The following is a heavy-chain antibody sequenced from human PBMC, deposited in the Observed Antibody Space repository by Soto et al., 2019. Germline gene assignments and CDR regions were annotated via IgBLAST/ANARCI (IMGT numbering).Heavy chain of an antibody. V-gene: IGHV1-18*01. Sequence: QVQLVQSGAEVKKPGASVKVSCKASGYTFTSYGISWVRQAPGQGLEWMGWISAYNGNTNYAQKLQGRVTMTTDTSTSTAYVELRSLRSDDTAVYYCARANRGGSYYRYYYYGMDVWGQGTTVTVSS. CDR1: GYTFTSYG. CDR3: ARANRGGSYYRYYYYGMDV. D-gene: IGHD1-26*01. J-gene: IGHJ6*02. CDR2: ISAYNGNT.